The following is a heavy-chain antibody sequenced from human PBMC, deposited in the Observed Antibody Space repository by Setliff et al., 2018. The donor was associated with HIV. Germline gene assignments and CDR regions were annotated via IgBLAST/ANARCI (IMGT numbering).Heavy chain of an antibody. J-gene: IGHJ4*02. Sequence: GESLKISCKGSGYIFTTYWIGWVRQMPGKGLEWMGIIYPGDSDTRYRPSFQSQVTISADKSISTAYLQWSSLKASDTAMYYCARSTSMTTKMVDFWGQGTLVTVSS. V-gene: IGHV5-51*01. D-gene: IGHD4-17*01. CDR2: IYPGDSDT. CDR3: ARSTSMTTKMVDF. CDR1: GYIFTTYW.